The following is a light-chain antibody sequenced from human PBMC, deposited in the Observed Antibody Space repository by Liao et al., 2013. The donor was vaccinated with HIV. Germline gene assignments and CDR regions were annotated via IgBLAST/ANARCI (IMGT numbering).Light chain of an antibody. CDR2: QDT. CDR1: DLGDRY. CDR3: QAWDSSTYV. J-gene: IGLJ1*01. Sequence: SFELTQPPSVSVSPGQTASITCSGNDLGDRYVSWYQQRPGQSPVLVIYQDTKRPSGIPERFSGSNSGNTATLTISGTQAMDEADYYCQAWDSSTYVFGTGTKVTVL. V-gene: IGLV3-1*01.